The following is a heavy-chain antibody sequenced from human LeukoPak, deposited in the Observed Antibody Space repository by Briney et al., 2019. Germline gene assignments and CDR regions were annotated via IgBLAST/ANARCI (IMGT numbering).Heavy chain of an antibody. CDR2: IKQDGSEK. V-gene: IGHV3-7*03. CDR1: GFTFSSYW. CDR3: AKDRYDSSGYSVDAFDI. Sequence: GGSLRLSCVASGFTFSSYWMSWVRQAPGKGLEWVANIKQDGSEKYYVDSVKGRFTISRDNSKNTLYLQMNSLRAEDTAVYYCAKDRYDSSGYSVDAFDIWGQGTMVTVSS. D-gene: IGHD3-22*01. J-gene: IGHJ3*02.